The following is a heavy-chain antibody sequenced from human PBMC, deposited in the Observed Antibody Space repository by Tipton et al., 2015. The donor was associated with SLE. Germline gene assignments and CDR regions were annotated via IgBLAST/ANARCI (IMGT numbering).Heavy chain of an antibody. Sequence: TLSLTCTVSGGSINSDYWSWIRQPPGKGLEWIGYMYYSGITNYNPSLTSRVTISVDTSENQFYLKVRSVSAADTAVYYCATTRFTAIQGVLPQLDLWGQGALVIVSS. CDR1: GGSINSDY. CDR2: MYYSGIT. CDR3: ATTRFTAIQGVLPQLDL. D-gene: IGHD3-10*01. J-gene: IGHJ5*02. V-gene: IGHV4-59*01.